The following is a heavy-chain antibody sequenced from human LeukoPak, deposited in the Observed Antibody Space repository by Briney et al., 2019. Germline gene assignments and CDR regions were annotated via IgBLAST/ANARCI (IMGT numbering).Heavy chain of an antibody. V-gene: IGHV4-39*01. D-gene: IGHD2-15*01. Sequence: SETLSLTCTVSGGSISSSSYYWGWIRQPPGKGLEWIGSIYYSGSTYYNPSLKSRVTISVDTSKNQFALKLSSVTAADTAVYYCARHVRSGGSCYSDYWGQGTLVTVSS. CDR1: GGSISSSSYY. CDR3: ARHVRSGGSCYSDY. CDR2: IYYSGST. J-gene: IGHJ4*02.